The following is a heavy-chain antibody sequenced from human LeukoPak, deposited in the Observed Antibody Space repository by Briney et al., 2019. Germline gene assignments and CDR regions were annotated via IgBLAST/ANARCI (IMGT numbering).Heavy chain of an antibody. Sequence: QTGGSLRLSCAASGFTFSNYAMGWVRQAPGNGLEGVSVISDSGGSTHYADSVNGRFTISRENSKTTLYLKMNSLRAEDTAVYYCAQDVSSLIGAFYIWGQGTMVTVSS. CDR1: GFTFSNYA. J-gene: IGHJ3*02. CDR3: AQDVSSLIGAFYI. D-gene: IGHD2-8*01. CDR2: ISDSGGST. V-gene: IGHV3-23*01.